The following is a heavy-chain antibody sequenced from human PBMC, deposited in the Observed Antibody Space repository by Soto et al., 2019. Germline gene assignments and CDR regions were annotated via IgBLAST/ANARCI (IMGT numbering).Heavy chain of an antibody. V-gene: IGHV3-48*01. CDR3: ARDSNSDYANY. J-gene: IGHJ4*02. Sequence: EVQLVESGGGLVQPGGSLRLSCAASGFTFSSYSMNWVRQAPGKGLEWVSYISSSSSTIYYADSVKGRFTISRDNAKNSLYLQMNSLRPEDTAVYYCARDSNSDYANYWGQGTLVTVSS. CDR1: GFTFSSYS. CDR2: ISSSSSTI. D-gene: IGHD4-4*01.